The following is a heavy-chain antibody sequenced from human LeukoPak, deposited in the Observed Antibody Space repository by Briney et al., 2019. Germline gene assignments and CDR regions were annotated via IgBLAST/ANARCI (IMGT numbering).Heavy chain of an antibody. CDR2: ISESGGST. D-gene: IGHD3-10*01. J-gene: IGHJ4*02. CDR3: AKGSF. CDR1: GFTFSTSA. Sequence: QTGGSLRLSCVVSGFTFSTSAMSWVRQAPGKGLEWVSGISESGGSTYYADSVKGRFTSSRDNSKNTLYLQMNNLGAEDTAAYYCAKGSFWGQGTLVTVSS. V-gene: IGHV3-23*01.